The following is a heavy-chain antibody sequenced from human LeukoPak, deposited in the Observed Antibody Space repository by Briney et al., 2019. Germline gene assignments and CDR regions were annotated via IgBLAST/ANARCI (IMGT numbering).Heavy chain of an antibody. CDR3: ASVEYSSGWSGY. D-gene: IGHD6-19*01. J-gene: IGHJ4*02. CDR2: ISGSGGST. Sequence: PGGSLRLSCAASGFTFSSYAMRWVRQAPGKGLEWVPAISGSGGSTYYADSVKGRFTISRDNSKNSLYLQMNSLRAEDTAVYYCASVEYSSGWSGYWGQGTLVTVSS. CDR1: GFTFSSYA. V-gene: IGHV3-23*01.